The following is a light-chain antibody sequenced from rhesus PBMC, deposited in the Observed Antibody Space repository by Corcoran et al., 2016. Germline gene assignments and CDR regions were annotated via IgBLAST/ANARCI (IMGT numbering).Light chain of an antibody. V-gene: IGLV2-32*02. CDR1: SSAIGNYNY. J-gene: IGLJ1*01. CDR2: EVS. Sequence: AALTQPRSVSGSPGQSVTLSCTGTSSAIGNYNYVSWYQQHPVTAPKVIIYEVSKRPSGVSDRFSGSKSGNTASLTLSGLQAEDEADYYCSSYAGSDTYIFGPGTRLSVL. CDR3: SSYAGSDTYI.